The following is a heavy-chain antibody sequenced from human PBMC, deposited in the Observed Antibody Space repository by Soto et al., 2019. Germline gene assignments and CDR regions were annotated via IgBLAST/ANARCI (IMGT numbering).Heavy chain of an antibody. J-gene: IGHJ6*02. CDR3: ARAPWGGDSYCMDV. D-gene: IGHD2-21*02. V-gene: IGHV3-21*01. Sequence: EVQLVESGGGLVKPGGSLRLSCAASGFTFSSYSMNWVRQAPGKGLGWVSSISSSSSYIYYADSVKGRLTISRDNAKNSLYLKMNSLRAEDTAVYYCARAPWGGDSYCMDVWGQGTTVTVSS. CDR1: GFTFSSYS. CDR2: ISSSSSYI.